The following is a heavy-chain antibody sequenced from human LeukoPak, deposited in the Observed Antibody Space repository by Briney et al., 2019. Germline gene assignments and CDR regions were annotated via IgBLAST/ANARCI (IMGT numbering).Heavy chain of an antibody. CDR1: GYTFTGYY. Sequence: ASVKVSCKASGYTFTGYYMHWVRQAPGQGLEWMGWINPNSGGTNYAQKFQGRVTMTRDTSISTAYMELSRLRSDDTAGYYCVVTYYYDSSGYYLFDYWGQGTLVTVSS. V-gene: IGHV1-2*02. CDR3: VVTYYYDSSGYYLFDY. J-gene: IGHJ4*02. D-gene: IGHD3-22*01. CDR2: INPNSGGT.